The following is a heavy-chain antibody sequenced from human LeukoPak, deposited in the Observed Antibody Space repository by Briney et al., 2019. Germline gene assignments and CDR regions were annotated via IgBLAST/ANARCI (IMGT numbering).Heavy chain of an antibody. J-gene: IGHJ4*02. CDR3: AKRQLGHIDY. D-gene: IGHD6-6*01. V-gene: IGHV3-23*01. Sequence: GGSLRLSCAASGFTFSSYAMSWVRQAPEKGLEWVSTISGSGGGTYYADSVKGRFTISRDNSKNTLYLQMNSLRAEDTAVYYCAKRQLGHIDYWGQGTLVIVSS. CDR2: ISGSGGGT. CDR1: GFTFSSYA.